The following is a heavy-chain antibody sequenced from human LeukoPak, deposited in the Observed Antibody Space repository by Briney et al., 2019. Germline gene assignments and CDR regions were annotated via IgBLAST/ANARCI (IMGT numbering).Heavy chain of an antibody. V-gene: IGHV4-59*01. CDR3: ARFAYDSGNLDV. D-gene: IGHD3-10*01. Sequence: SETLSLTCAVSGGSMSRYYWSWIRQPPGKGLEWIGYIFYSGSTKYNPSLESRITISADTSQNQFSLKLSSVTAADTAVYYCARFAYDSGNLDVWGQGTMVTVSS. J-gene: IGHJ6*02. CDR2: IFYSGST. CDR1: GGSMSRYY.